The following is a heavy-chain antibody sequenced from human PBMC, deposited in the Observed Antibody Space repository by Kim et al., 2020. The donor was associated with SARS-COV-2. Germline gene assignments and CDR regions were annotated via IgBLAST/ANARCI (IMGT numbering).Heavy chain of an antibody. CDR3: ARGGFWSGYYSSPSPPDY. J-gene: IGHJ4*02. CDR1: GYTFTSYG. CDR2: ISAYNGNT. V-gene: IGHV1-18*01. D-gene: IGHD3-3*01. Sequence: ASVKVSCKASGYTFTSYGISWVRQAPGQGLEWMGWISAYNGNTNYAQKLQGRVTMTTDTSTSTAYMELRSLRSDDTAVYYCARGGFWSGYYSSPSPPDYWGQGTLVTVSS.